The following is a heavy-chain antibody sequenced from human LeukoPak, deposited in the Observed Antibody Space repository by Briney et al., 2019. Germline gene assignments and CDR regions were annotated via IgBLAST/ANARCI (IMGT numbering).Heavy chain of an antibody. CDR1: GFAFSIYV. V-gene: IGHV3-33*01. CDR3: AGTSEATYYSLSSGHYLGAFDI. CDR2: IWYDGSNK. D-gene: IGHD3-22*01. J-gene: IGHJ3*02. Sequence: PGGSLRLSCAASGFAFSIYVMHWVRQTPGKGLEWVAVIWYDGSNKYYADSVKGRFTISRDNSKNTLYLQMNSLRAEDTAVFYCAGTSEATYYSLSSGHYLGAFDIWGQGTMVTVSS.